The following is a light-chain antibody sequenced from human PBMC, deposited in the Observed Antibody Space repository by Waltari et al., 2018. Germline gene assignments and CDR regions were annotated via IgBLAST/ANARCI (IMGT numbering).Light chain of an antibody. CDR2: GTS. Sequence: ITCRASQGTNNYLAWYQQKPGKAPNLLIYGTSTLQSGVPSRFSGSQSGTEFTLTISSLQPEDFATYYCQQFKSFLFTFGQGTRLDIK. V-gene: IGKV1-9*01. CDR1: QGTNNY. J-gene: IGKJ5*01. CDR3: QQFKSFLFT.